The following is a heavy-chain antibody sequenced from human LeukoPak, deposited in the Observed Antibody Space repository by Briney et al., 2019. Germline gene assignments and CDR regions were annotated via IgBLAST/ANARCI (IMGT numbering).Heavy chain of an antibody. CDR3: AKSVMITFGGVIGAFDI. CDR1: GFTFSSYA. CDR2: ISGSGGST. V-gene: IGHV3-23*01. J-gene: IGHJ3*02. D-gene: IGHD3-16*02. Sequence: GGSLRLSCAASGFTFSSYAMSWVRQAPGKGLEWVSAISGSGGSTYYTDSVKGRFTISRDNSKNTQYLQMNSLRAEDTALYYCAKSVMITFGGVIGAFDIWGQGTMVTVSS.